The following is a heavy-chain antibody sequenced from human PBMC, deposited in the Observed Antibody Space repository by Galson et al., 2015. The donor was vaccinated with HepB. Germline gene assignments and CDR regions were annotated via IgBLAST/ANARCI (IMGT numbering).Heavy chain of an antibody. Sequence: SLRLSCAASGFTFSGFAMSWVRQAPGKGLEWVSSITNTGDNTYYADSVKGRFTISGDNSKNTLYLQMSSLRVEDTAEYYCAKNGGERGGQSDYWGQGTLVTVSS. CDR3: AKNGGERGGQSDY. J-gene: IGHJ4*02. CDR2: ITNTGDNT. V-gene: IGHV3-23*01. CDR1: GFTFSGFA. D-gene: IGHD3-16*01.